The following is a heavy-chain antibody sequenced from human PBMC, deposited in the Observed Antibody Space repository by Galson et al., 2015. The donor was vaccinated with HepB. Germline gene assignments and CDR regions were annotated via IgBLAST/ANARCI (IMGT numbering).Heavy chain of an antibody. CDR3: ASAGATHYYYYGMDV. CDR2: IYSGAST. Sequence: SLRLSCAASGFTVSSNYMSWVRQAPGKGLEWVSVIYSGASTYTADSVKGRFTISRVNSKNTLYLQMNSLRAESTAVYYCASAGATHYYYYGMDVWGQGTTVTVSS. J-gene: IGHJ6*02. CDR1: GFTVSSNY. V-gene: IGHV3-53*01.